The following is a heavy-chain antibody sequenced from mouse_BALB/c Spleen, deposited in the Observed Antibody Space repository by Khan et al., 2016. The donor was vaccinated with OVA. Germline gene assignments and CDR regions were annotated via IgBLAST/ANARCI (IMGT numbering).Heavy chain of an antibody. V-gene: IGHV1S81*02. CDR3: ARIQKLVATYFDY. CDR1: GYTFTSYW. CDR2: TNPTNGRT. D-gene: IGHD1-1*01. Sequence: QVQLQQSGAELVKAGASVKMSCKASGYTFTSYWMHWVKQRLGQGLEWFAETNPTNGRTYYNEKFKSKATLTGDKSSSTAYMLLSGPTFEASSVYYCARIQKLVATYFDYWGQGTTLTVSS. J-gene: IGHJ2*01.